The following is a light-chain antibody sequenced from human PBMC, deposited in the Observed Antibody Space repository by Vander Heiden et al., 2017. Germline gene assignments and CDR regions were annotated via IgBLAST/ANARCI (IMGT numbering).Light chain of an antibody. Sequence: SVFTHPPPVSATAGQKVTISCSGSSSNIGSNYVSWYQQLPGTAPKLVIYETNKRPSGIPDRFSGSKSGTSATLGITGLQTGDEADYSCGTWDNILSASLFGGGTKLTVL. V-gene: IGLV1-51*02. CDR3: GTWDNILSASL. J-gene: IGLJ3*02. CDR1: SSNIGSNY. CDR2: ETN.